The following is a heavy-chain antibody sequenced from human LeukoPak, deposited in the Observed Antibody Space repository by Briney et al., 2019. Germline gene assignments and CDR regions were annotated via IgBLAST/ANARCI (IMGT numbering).Heavy chain of an antibody. J-gene: IGHJ4*02. V-gene: IGHV3-48*01. CDR2: ISSSSTI. Sequence: PWGSLRLSCAASGFTFSSYSMNWVRQAPGKGLEWVSYISSSSTIYYADSVKGRFTISRDNAKNSLYLQMNSLRAEDTAVYYCARLCYDSGTHYTVYKYWGQGTLVTVSS. CDR1: GFTFSSYS. D-gene: IGHD3-10*01. CDR3: ARLCYDSGTHYTVYKY.